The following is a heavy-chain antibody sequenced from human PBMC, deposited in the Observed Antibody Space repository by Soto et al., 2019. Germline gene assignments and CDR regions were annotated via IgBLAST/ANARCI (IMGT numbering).Heavy chain of an antibody. CDR1: GFTFSSYW. CDR3: ARTTLTAGGPFDI. D-gene: IGHD1-1*01. V-gene: IGHV3-74*01. Sequence: GGSLRLSCAASGFTFSSYWMHWVRQAPGKGLVWVSRINSDGSSTSYADSAKGHFTNSRANAKNTLYLQMNSLRAEDTAVYYCARTTLTAGGPFDIWGQGTMVTVSS. CDR2: INSDGSST. J-gene: IGHJ3*02.